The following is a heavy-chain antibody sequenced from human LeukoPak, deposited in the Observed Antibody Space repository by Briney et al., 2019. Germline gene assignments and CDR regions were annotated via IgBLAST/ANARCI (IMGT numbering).Heavy chain of an antibody. Sequence: SETLCLTCAVYGGSFSGYYWNWIRQPPGKGLEWIGEINHSGNANYNPSLKSRVTMSVDTSKNQFSLRLSSVTAADTAVYYCARDHNYDSSGYFLYYWGQGTLVTLSS. CDR3: ARDHNYDSSGYFLYY. J-gene: IGHJ4*02. CDR1: GGSFSGYY. CDR2: INHSGNA. D-gene: IGHD3-22*01. V-gene: IGHV4-34*01.